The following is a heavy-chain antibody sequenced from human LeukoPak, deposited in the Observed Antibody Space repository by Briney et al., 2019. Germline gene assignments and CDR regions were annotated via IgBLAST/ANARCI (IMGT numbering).Heavy chain of an antibody. CDR2: INPNSGGT. CDR3: ARVVTMVRGAIQGAFDI. D-gene: IGHD3-10*01. CDR1: GFIFTDYY. Sequence: ASVKVSCKASGFIFTDYYMHWVRQAPGQGLEWMGWINPNSGGTNYAQKFQGRVAMTRDTSISTAYMELSRLRSDDTAVYYCARVVTMVRGAIQGAFDIWGQGTMVTVSS. V-gene: IGHV1-2*02. J-gene: IGHJ3*02.